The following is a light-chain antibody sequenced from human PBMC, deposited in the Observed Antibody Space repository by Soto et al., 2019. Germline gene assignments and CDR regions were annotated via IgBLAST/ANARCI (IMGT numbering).Light chain of an antibody. CDR2: GNS. CDR3: QSYDSSLSALYV. CDR1: SSKNGASYV. V-gene: IGLV1-40*01. J-gene: IGLJ1*01. Sequence: QSVLTQPPSVSWAPGQRVTISRTGGSSKNGASYVVHWYQQLPGTAPKLLIYGNSNRPSGVPDRFSGSKSGTSASLAITGLQAEDEADYYCQSYDSSLSALYVFGTGTKVTVL.